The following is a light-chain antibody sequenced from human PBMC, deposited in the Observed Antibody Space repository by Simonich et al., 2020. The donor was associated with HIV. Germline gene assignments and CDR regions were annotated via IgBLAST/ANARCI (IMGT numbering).Light chain of an antibody. CDR3: SSYTTSSTWV. V-gene: IGLV2-14*01. CDR2: DVT. Sequence: QSALTQPASVSGSPGQSITISCTGTSSDVGGYRYVSWYHQHPGKAPKLIIYDVTERPSGVSNRFSASKSGNTASLTISGLQAEDEADYYCSSYTTSSTWVFGGGTKLTVL. J-gene: IGLJ3*02. CDR1: SSDVGGYRY.